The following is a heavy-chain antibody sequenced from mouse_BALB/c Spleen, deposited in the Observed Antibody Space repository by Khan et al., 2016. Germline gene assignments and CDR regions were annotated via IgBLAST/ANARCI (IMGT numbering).Heavy chain of an antibody. CDR1: GFTFSDYY. J-gene: IGHJ2*01. V-gene: IGHV5-12*02. D-gene: IGHD2-4*01. Sequence: EVELEESGGGLVQPGGSLKLSCATSGFTFSDYYMYWFRQTPEKRLEWVAYISNGGGSTYYPDSVKGRFTISRDNAKNTLYLQMSRLKSEDTAMYYCARHDYYFDYWGQGTTLTVSS. CDR2: ISNGGGST. CDR3: ARHDYYFDY.